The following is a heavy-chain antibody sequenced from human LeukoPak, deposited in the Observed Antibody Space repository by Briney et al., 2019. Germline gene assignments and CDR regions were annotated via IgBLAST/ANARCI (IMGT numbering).Heavy chain of an antibody. J-gene: IGHJ4*02. Sequence: GGSLRLSCSASGFTFSSYAMHWVRQGPGKGLKYVSGIRSNRGSTNYADSVKGRFIISRDNSKTTLYLQMSSLRAEDTAVYYCVNLSSRVSQTIDYWGQGTLVTVSS. CDR2: IRSNRGST. V-gene: IGHV3-64D*09. D-gene: IGHD6-13*01. CDR3: VNLSSRVSQTIDY. CDR1: GFTFSSYA.